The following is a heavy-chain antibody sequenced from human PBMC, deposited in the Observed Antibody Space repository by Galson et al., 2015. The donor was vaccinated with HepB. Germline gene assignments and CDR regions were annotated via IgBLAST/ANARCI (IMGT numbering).Heavy chain of an antibody. CDR2: ISWNSGSI. V-gene: IGHV3-9*01. J-gene: IGHJ4*02. CDR3: ARDKEARPDYYFDY. D-gene: IGHD1-14*01. CDR1: GFTFDDYA. Sequence: SLRLSCAASGFTFDDYAMHWVRQAPGKGLEWVSGISWNSGSIGYADSVKGRFTISRDNAKNSLSLQLNSLRAEDTALYYCARDKEARPDYYFDYWGQGTLVTVSS.